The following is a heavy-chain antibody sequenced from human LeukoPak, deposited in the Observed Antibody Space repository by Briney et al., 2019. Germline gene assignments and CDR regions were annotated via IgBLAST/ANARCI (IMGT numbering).Heavy chain of an antibody. V-gene: IGHV3-74*01. CDR3: VREYPDCGGDCLAY. CDR1: GFIFSNYY. Sequence: GGSLRLSCAASGFIFSNYYMHWVRQAPGKGLVWVSRIRNDGNSIGYADSVKGRFTISRDNAKSTLYLQMNSLRGEDTAVYYCVREYPDCGGDCLAYWGQGTLVTVSS. D-gene: IGHD2-21*02. CDR2: IRNDGNSI. J-gene: IGHJ4*02.